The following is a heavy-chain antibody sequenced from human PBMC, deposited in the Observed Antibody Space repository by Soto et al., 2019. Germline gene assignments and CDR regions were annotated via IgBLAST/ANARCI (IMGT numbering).Heavy chain of an antibody. J-gene: IGHJ4*02. V-gene: IGHV1-2*02. D-gene: IGHD6-6*01. CDR1: GYTFTGYY. CDR3: ARDLEYSSSPGFDY. Sequence: ASVKVSCKASGYTFTGYYMHWVRQAPGQGLEWMGWINPNSGGTNYAQKFQGRVTMTRDTSISTAYMELSRLRSDDTAVYCCARDLEYSSSPGFDYWGQGTLVTVSS. CDR2: INPNSGGT.